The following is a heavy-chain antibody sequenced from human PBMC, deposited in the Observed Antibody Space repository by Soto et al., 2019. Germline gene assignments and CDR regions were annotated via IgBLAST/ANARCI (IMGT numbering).Heavy chain of an antibody. CDR2: IIPIFGTA. J-gene: IGHJ4*02. V-gene: IGHV1-69*13. D-gene: IGHD6-19*01. CDR3: ARQKTQWLVRFDY. Sequence: SVKVSCKASGGTFSSYAISWVRQVPGQGLEWMGGIIPIFGTANYAQKFQGRVTITADESTSTAYMELSSLRSEDTAVYYCARQKTQWLVRFDYWGQGTLVTVSS. CDR1: GGTFSSYA.